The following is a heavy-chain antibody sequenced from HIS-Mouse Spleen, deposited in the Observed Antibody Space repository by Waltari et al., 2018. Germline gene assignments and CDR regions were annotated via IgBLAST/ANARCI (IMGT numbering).Heavy chain of an antibody. CDR1: GGSVSSGSYY. V-gene: IGHV4-61*01. CDR3: ASQGALELPIDY. CDR2: IYYSGST. J-gene: IGHJ4*02. D-gene: IGHD1-7*01. Sequence: TLSLTCTVSGGSVSSGSYYWSWIRPPPGKGLEWIGYIYYSGSTNYNPSLKSRVTISVDTSKNQCSLKLSSVTAADTAVYYCASQGALELPIDYWGQGTLVTVSS.